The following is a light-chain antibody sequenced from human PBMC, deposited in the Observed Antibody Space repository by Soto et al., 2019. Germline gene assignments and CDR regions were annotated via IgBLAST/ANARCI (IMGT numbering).Light chain of an antibody. V-gene: IGLV2-11*01. CDR1: SSDVGVYNY. CDR2: DVN. J-gene: IGLJ3*02. CDR3: FSYAGSYTWV. Sequence: QSALTQPRSVSGSPGQSVTISCTGTSSDVGVYNYVSWYQQHPGKAPKLMIYDVNKWPSGVPDRFSGSKSGNTASLTISGLQAGDEADYYCFSYAGSYTWVFGGGTKVTVL.